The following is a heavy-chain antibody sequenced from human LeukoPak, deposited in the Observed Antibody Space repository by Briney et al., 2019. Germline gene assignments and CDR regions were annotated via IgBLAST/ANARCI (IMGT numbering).Heavy chain of an antibody. CDR3: ARLYCSTISCLCFDY. D-gene: IGHD2-2*01. J-gene: IGHJ4*02. Sequence: GGSLRLSCAASGFTFSSYWMSWLRQARGRGVEGVANLKQDGSEKYSVDSVTGRCTISKDNAKNSLYMQMNSLRGEDTAVYYCARLYCSTISCLCFDYWGQGTLVTVSS. CDR2: LKQDGSEK. CDR1: GFTFSSYW. V-gene: IGHV3-7*01.